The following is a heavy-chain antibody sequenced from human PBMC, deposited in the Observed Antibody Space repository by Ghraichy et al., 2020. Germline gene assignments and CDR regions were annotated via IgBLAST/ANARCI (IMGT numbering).Heavy chain of an antibody. Sequence: SETLSLTCAVYGGSFSGYYWSWIRQPPGKGLEWIGEINHSGSTNYNPSLKSRVTTSVDTSKNQFSLKLSSVTAADTAVYYCARGGSWFGELLQREVYFDYWGQGTLVTVSS. J-gene: IGHJ4*02. CDR1: GGSFSGYY. D-gene: IGHD3-10*01. CDR2: INHSGST. CDR3: ARGGSWFGELLQREVYFDY. V-gene: IGHV4-34*01.